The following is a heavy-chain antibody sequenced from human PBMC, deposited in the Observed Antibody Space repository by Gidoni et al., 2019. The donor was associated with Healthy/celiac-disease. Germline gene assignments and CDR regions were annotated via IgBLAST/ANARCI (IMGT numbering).Heavy chain of an antibody. CDR1: GFTFSSYA. D-gene: IGHD6-19*01. V-gene: IGHV3-23*01. CDR2: ISGSGGST. CDR3: AKDTNLPGYSSGWYFDY. J-gene: IGHJ4*02. Sequence: EVQLLESGGGLVQPGGSLRLSCAASGFTFSSYAMSWVRQAPGKGRECVSAISGSGGSTYYADSVKGRFTISRDNSKNTLYLQMNSLIAEDTAVYYCAKDTNLPGYSSGWYFDYWGQGTLVTVSS.